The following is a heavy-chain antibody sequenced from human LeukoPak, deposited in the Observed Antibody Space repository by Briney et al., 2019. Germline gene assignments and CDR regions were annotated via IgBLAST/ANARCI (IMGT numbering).Heavy chain of an antibody. CDR1: GFTFSSYW. D-gene: IGHD3-10*01. CDR2: INSDGSST. CDR3: ARGNYYDD. J-gene: IGHJ4*02. V-gene: IGHV3-74*01. Sequence: GGSLRLSCAASGFTFSSYWMHWVRQAPGKGLGWVSRINSDGSSTTYADSVKGRFTISRDNAKNTLYLQMNSLRAEDTAVYYCARGNYYDDWGQGTLVTVSS.